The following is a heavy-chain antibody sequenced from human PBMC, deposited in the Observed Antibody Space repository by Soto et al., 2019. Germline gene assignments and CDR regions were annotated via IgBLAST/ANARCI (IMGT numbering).Heavy chain of an antibody. CDR2: ISYSGTT. CDR3: AREEAVRIERWFDP. J-gene: IGHJ5*02. D-gene: IGHD2-15*01. Sequence: PLETPSLRRPFSGDSSRNTHNYWNWISQPPGKGLEWIGFISYSGTTFYNPSLKSRLTISVDTSKNQFSLKLSSVTAADTAVYYCAREEAVRIERWFDPWGQGALVTFSS. CDR1: GDSSRNTHNY. V-gene: IGHV4-30-4*01.